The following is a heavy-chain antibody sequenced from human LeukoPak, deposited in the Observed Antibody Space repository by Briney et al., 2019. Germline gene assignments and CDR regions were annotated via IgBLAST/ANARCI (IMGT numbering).Heavy chain of an antibody. CDR1: GYTFTSYG. CDR3: ARVRAIGWGAGTTNAEYFQH. Sequence: GASVKVSCKASGYTFTSYGISWVRQAPGQGLEWMGWISAYNGNTNYAQKLQGRVTMTTDTSTSTAYMELRSLRSDDTAVYYCARVRAIGWGAGTTNAEYFQHWGQGTLVTVSS. D-gene: IGHD1-7*01. CDR2: ISAYNGNT. V-gene: IGHV1-18*01. J-gene: IGHJ1*01.